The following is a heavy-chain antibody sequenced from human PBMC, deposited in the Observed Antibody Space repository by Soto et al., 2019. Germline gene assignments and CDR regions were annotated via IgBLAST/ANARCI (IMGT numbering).Heavy chain of an antibody. J-gene: IGHJ6*02. CDR2: IYPGDSDT. CDR3: ARQRDSGSYYYYYGMDV. CDR1: GYSFTSYW. V-gene: IGHV5-51*01. Sequence: GESLKISCKGSGYSFTSYWIGWVRQMPGKGLEWMGIIYPGDSDTRYSPSFQGQVTISADKSISTAYLQWSSLKASDTAMYYCARQRDSGSYYYYYGMDVWGQGTTVTVSS. D-gene: IGHD1-26*01.